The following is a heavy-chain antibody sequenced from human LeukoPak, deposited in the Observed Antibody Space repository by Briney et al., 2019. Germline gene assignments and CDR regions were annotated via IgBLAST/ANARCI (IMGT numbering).Heavy chain of an antibody. CDR2: IYYSGST. Sequence: SETLSLTCTVSGVSISSSYWSWLRQPPGKGLEWIGYIYYSGSTNYNPSLKSRVTISVDTSKNQFSLKVTSVTAADTAVYYCARIRYGSNIYRYYYMDVWGKGTTVIVSS. V-gene: IGHV4-59*01. D-gene: IGHD3-10*01. CDR1: GVSISSSY. CDR3: ARIRYGSNIYRYYYMDV. J-gene: IGHJ6*03.